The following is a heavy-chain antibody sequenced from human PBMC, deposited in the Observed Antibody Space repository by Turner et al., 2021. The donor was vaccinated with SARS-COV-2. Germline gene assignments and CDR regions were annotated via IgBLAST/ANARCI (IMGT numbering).Heavy chain of an antibody. CDR1: GFTFDDYA. J-gene: IGHJ4*02. CDR3: AKDPGYCSGGSCYSRTYFDY. D-gene: IGHD2-15*01. CDR2: INGDGGNT. Sequence: EVQLLESGGGVVQPGGSLRLSCAASGFTFDDYAMHWVRQAPGKGLEWVSLINGDGGNTYADSVKGRFTISRDNSKNSLYLQMNSLRTEDTALYYCAKDPGYCSGGSCYSRTYFDYWGQGTLVTVSS. V-gene: IGHV3-43*02.